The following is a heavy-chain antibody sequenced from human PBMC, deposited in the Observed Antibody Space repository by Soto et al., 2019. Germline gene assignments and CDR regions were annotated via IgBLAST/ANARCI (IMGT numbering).Heavy chain of an antibody. CDR1: GFTFSSYG. J-gene: IGHJ4*02. Sequence: LRLSCAASGFTFSSYGMHWVRQAPGKGLEWVAVISYDGSNKYYADSVKGRFTISRDNSKNTLYLQMNSLRAEDTAVYYCAKGPGIAVIGYWGQGTLVTVSS. CDR3: AKGPGIAVIGY. D-gene: IGHD6-19*01. CDR2: ISYDGSNK. V-gene: IGHV3-30*18.